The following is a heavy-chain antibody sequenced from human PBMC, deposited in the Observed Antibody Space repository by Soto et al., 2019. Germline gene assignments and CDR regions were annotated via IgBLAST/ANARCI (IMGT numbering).Heavy chain of an antibody. Sequence: QVQLVQSGAEVKKPGSSVKVSCKASGGTFSSYAISWVRQAPGQGLEWMGGIIPIFGTANYAQKFQGRVTITADESTSKGYMELSSLRSEDTAVYYCARVGGSSSWAYYFDYWGQGTLVTVSS. CDR1: GGTFSSYA. V-gene: IGHV1-69*01. CDR3: ARVGGSSSWAYYFDY. J-gene: IGHJ4*02. D-gene: IGHD6-13*01. CDR2: IIPIFGTA.